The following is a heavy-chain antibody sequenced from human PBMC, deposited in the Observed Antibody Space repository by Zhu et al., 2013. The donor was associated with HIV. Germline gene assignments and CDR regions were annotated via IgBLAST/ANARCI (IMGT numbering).Heavy chain of an antibody. Sequence: QVQLVQSGGEVKKPGAPVKVSCKASGYAFTLYGITWVRQAPGQGLEWMGWISTYNDNTNYAQNLQDRVTMTSDTSTNTAYMELRRLRSDDTAVYYCTRGLSGATRGMDVWGPRGPRSPSPQ. CDR2: ISTYNDNT. V-gene: IGHV1-18*01. CDR3: TRGLSGATRGMDV. D-gene: IGHD1-26*01. J-gene: IGHJ6*01. CDR1: GYAFTLYG.